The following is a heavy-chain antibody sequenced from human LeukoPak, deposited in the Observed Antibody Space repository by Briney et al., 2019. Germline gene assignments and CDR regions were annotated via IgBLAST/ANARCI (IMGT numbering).Heavy chain of an antibody. Sequence: GGSLRLPCAASGFTFSSYSMNWVRQAPGKGLEWVSSISSSSSYIYYADSVKGRFTISRDNAKNSLYLQMNGLRAEDTAVYYCARDGIAAAGTGDYWGQGTLVTVSS. D-gene: IGHD6-13*01. V-gene: IGHV3-21*01. CDR3: ARDGIAAAGTGDY. CDR1: GFTFSSYS. J-gene: IGHJ4*02. CDR2: ISSSSSYI.